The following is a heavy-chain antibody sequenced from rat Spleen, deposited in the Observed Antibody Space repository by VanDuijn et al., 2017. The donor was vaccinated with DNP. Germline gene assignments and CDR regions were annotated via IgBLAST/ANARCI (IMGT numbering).Heavy chain of an antibody. CDR2: ISYSSST. Sequence: EVQLQESGSGLVKPSQSLSLTCSVTGYSITSYYWGWVRIFPRNEMEWIGHISYSSSTGYNPSLKSRISITRDTSKNQFFLQLNSVTTEDTATYYCARGVSSYYGYNSYWYFDFWGPGTMVTVSS. J-gene: IGHJ1*01. D-gene: IGHD1-9*01. V-gene: IGHV3-1*01. CDR3: ARGVSSYYGYNSYWYFDF. CDR1: GYSITSYY.